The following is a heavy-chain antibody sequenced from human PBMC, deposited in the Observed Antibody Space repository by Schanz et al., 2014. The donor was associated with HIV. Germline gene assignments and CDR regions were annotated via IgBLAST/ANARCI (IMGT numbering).Heavy chain of an antibody. V-gene: IGHV4-31*08. CDR3: ATHILIAVYPSLTGWFDP. CDR2: ISYAGNN. CDR1: GGSISSGHYY. Sequence: QVQLQESGPGLVKPSQTLSLTCTVSGGSISSGHYYLNWIRQHPGRGLEWLGYISYAGNNRYNPTLQSRLSIAEDPSKTQFALRLGSVSAADTAVYYGATHILIAVYPSLTGWFDPWGQGTLVTVSS. J-gene: IGHJ5*02. D-gene: IGHD6-19*01.